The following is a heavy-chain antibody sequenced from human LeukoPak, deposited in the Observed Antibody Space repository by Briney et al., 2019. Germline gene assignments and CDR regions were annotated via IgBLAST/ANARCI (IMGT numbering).Heavy chain of an antibody. CDR1: GFTVSSNY. CDR2: IYSGGST. V-gene: IGHV3-66*01. Sequence: GGSLRLSCAASGFTVSSNYMSWVRQAPGKGLEWVSVIYSGGSTYYADSVKGRFTISRDNSKNTLYLQMNSLRAEDTAVYYCAKAPTVTAYYFDYWGQGTLVTVSS. CDR3: AKAPTVTAYYFDY. D-gene: IGHD4-17*01. J-gene: IGHJ4*02.